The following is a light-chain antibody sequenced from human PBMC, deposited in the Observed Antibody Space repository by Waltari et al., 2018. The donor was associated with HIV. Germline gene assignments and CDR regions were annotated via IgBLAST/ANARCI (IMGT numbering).Light chain of an antibody. CDR1: QDISNY. J-gene: IGKJ3*01. V-gene: IGKV1-33*01. CDR2: DAS. Sequence: DIQMTQSPSSLSASVGDRVTITCQASQDISNYLNWYQQKPGKAPKLLIYDASNLETVVPSRFSGSVSVTDFTFTISSLQPEDIATYYCQQYDNLPPRRTFGPGTKVDIK. CDR3: QQYDNLPPRRT.